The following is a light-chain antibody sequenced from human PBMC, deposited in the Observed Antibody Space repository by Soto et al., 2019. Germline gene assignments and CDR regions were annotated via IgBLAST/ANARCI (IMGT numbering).Light chain of an antibody. CDR3: QQYGDSPWT. J-gene: IGKJ1*01. Sequence: EIVLTQSPGTLSLSPGERVTLSCRASQTILNNYLAWYQQKPGQAPRLLIYGASSGATGIPDRFSGSGSGTDFTLTISRLEPEDVAVYYCQQYGDSPWTFGQGTKVEIK. CDR1: QTILNNY. V-gene: IGKV3-20*01. CDR2: GAS.